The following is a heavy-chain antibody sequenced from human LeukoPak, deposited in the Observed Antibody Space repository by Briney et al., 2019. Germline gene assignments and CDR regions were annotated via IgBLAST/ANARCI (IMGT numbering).Heavy chain of an antibody. V-gene: IGHV3-30*02. CDR2: IRYDGSNK. Sequence: PXGSLXLSCAASGFTFSSYGMHWVRQAPGKGLEWVAFIRYDGSNKYYADSVKGRFTISRDNSKNTLYLEVISLTAEDTAVYYCAKDDAWLRFGEWSQGTLVTVSS. CDR3: AKDDAWLRFGE. J-gene: IGHJ4*02. D-gene: IGHD3-10*01. CDR1: GFTFSSYG.